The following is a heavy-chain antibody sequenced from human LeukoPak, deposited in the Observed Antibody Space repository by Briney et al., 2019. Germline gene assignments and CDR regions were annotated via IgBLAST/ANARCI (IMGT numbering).Heavy chain of an antibody. D-gene: IGHD3-16*01. CDR1: GGSISSYY. V-gene: IGHV4-59*01. CDR2: ICHSGST. CDR3: ASSDYVWGRSDY. Sequence: SETLSLTCTVSGGSISSYYWSWIRQPPGKGLEWIGYICHSGSTNYNPSLKSRVTISVDTSKNQFSLKLSSVTAADTAVYYCASSDYVWGRSDYGGRRTLVTVSS. J-gene: IGHJ4*02.